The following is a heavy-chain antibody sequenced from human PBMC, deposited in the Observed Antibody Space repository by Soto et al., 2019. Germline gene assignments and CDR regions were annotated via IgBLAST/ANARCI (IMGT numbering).Heavy chain of an antibody. D-gene: IGHD1-26*01. CDR3: ARGSAFIGLDY. Sequence: PGGSLRLSCAVSGFIFSRYSINWVRQAPGKGPEWVSSIGTSGSYIYDTDSVKGRFTISRDNTKDSLYLQMNSLRAEDTAIYYCARGSAFIGLDYWGQGTPVTVSS. CDR2: IGTSGSYI. V-gene: IGHV3-21*01. J-gene: IGHJ4*02. CDR1: GFIFSRYS.